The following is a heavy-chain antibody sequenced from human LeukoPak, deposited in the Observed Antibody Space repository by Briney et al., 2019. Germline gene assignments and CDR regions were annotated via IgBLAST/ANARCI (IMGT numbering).Heavy chain of an antibody. CDR3: ARDHLGDYYDSSGYYYWFDP. CDR2: IHHSGST. CDR1: GYSISSGYY. D-gene: IGHD3-22*01. V-gene: IGHV4-38-2*02. Sequence: SETLSLTCTVSGYSISSGYYWGWIRQPPGKGLEWIGSIHHSGSTNYNPSLKSRVTISLDTSKNQFSLKLSSVTAADTAVYYCARDHLGDYYDSSGYYYWFDPWGQGTLVTVSS. J-gene: IGHJ5*02.